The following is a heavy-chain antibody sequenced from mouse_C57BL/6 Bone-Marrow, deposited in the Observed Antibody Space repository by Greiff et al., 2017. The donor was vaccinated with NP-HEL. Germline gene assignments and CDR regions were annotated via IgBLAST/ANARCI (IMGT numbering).Heavy chain of an antibody. J-gene: IGHJ1*03. D-gene: IGHD2-3*01. V-gene: IGHV1-64*01. CDR3: ARGGGYYVGYFDV. CDR1: GYTFTSYW. CDR2: IHPNSGST. Sequence: QVQLQQPGAELVKPGASVKLSCKASGYTFTSYWMHWVKQRPGQGLEWIGMIHPNSGSTNYNEKFKSKATLTVDKSSSTAYMQLSSLTSEYSAVYYCARGGGYYVGYFDVWGTGTTVTVSS.